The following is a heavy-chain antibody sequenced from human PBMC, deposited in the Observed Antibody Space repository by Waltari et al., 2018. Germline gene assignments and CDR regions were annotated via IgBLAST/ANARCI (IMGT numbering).Heavy chain of an antibody. CDR1: GGSFSGYY. V-gene: IGHV4-34*01. Sequence: QVQLQQWGAGLLKPSETLSLTCAVYGGSFSGYYWSWIRQPPGKGLEWIGEINHSGSTNYNPSLKSRVTISVDTSTSTAYLEWNSLKTSDTAIYYCAISHVGSTGYFDYWGQGTPVGVSS. J-gene: IGHJ4*01. CDR3: AISHVGSTGYFDY. CDR2: INHSGST. D-gene: IGHD2-8*02.